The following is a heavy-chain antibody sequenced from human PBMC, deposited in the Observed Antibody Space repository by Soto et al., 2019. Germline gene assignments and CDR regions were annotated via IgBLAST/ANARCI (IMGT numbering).Heavy chain of an antibody. CDR2: IYYSGST. CDR1: GGSISSGGYY. CDR3: ARDPLIYCSSTSCSRLGGYYYYGMDV. V-gene: IGHV4-31*03. D-gene: IGHD2-2*01. Sequence: QVQLQESGPGLVKPSQTLSLTCTVSGGSISSGGYYWSWIRQHPGKCLEWIGYIYYSGSTYYNPSLKSRVTTSGDTSKNQFSLKLSSVTAADTAVYYCARDPLIYCSSTSCSRLGGYYYYGMDVWGQGTTVTVSS. J-gene: IGHJ6*02.